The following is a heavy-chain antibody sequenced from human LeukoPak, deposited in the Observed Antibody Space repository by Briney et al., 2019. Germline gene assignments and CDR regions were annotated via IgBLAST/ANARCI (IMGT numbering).Heavy chain of an antibody. D-gene: IGHD1-26*01. Sequence: SETLSLTRTVSGYSITTNYYWAWIRQSPGTGLEWIGSVYHNGETYYNPSLKSRVIISVDTSKNESSLRLTSVTAADTAVYYCVTPRSWELSDMAVWGKGTTVIVSS. J-gene: IGHJ6*03. CDR2: VYHNGET. CDR3: VTPRSWELSDMAV. V-gene: IGHV4-38-2*02. CDR1: GYSITTNYY.